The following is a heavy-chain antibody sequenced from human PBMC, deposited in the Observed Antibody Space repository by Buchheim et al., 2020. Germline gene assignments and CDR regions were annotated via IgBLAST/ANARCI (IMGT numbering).Heavy chain of an antibody. V-gene: IGHV4-34*01. CDR3: ATRDY. J-gene: IGHJ4*02. CDR2: INHSGGT. CDR1: GGSFSVYY. Sequence: QVQLQQRGTRLLKPSETLSLTCAVYGGSFSVYYWSWIRQPPGKGLEWIGEINHSGGTNYNPSLKSRVTISVDTSKNQFSLKLSSVTAADTAVYYCATRDYWGQG.